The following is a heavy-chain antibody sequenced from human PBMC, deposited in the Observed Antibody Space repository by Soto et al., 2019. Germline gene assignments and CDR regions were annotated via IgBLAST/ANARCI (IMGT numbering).Heavy chain of an antibody. CDR2: IYPGDSDT. J-gene: IGHJ6*02. CDR1: GYSFTSYW. V-gene: IGHV5-51*01. D-gene: IGHD2-8*01. Sequence: ESLKISCKGSGYSFTSYWIGWVRQMPGKGLECMGIIYPGDSDTRYSPSFQGQVTISADKSISTAYLQWSSLKASDTAMYYCARPTNRGKYYYGMDVWGQGTTVTVPS. CDR3: ARPTNRGKYYYGMDV.